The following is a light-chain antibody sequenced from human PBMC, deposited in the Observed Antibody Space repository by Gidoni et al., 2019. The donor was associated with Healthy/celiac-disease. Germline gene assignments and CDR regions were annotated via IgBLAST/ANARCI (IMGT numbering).Light chain of an antibody. CDR2: DAS. CDR1: QSVSSY. V-gene: IGKV3-11*01. CDR3: QQRSNWPLT. Sequence: VLTPSPATLSLSPGERATLSCRASQSVSSYLAWYQQKPGQAPRLLIYDASNRATGIPARFSGSGSGTDFTLTISSLEPEDFAVYYCQQRSNWPLTFGPGTKVDIK. J-gene: IGKJ3*01.